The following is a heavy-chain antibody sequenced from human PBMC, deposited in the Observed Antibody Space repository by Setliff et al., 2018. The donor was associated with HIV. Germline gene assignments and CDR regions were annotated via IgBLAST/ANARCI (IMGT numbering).Heavy chain of an antibody. J-gene: IGHJ6*03. CDR3: ARDKGYYYMDV. CDR1: GGSISSGSYY. V-gene: IGHV4-61*02. CDR2: IHTSGNT. Sequence: SETLSLTCTVSGGSISSGSYYWSWIRQPAGKGLEWIGRIHTSGNTNYNPSLRSRITISVDTSNNQFSLRLSSVTAADTAVYCCARDKGYYYMDVWGKGITVTVS.